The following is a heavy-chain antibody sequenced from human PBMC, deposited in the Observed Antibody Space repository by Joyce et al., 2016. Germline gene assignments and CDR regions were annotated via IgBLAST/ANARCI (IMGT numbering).Heavy chain of an antibody. CDR1: GFSLSTSGRS. V-gene: IGHV2-70*15. CDR2: IDWDDDK. Sequence: QVTLRESGPALVKPTQTLTLTCTFSGFSLSTSGRSVSWIRQPPGKALEWLASIDWDDDKYYSTSLKTRLTISKDTSRNQVVLTLTNMDPVDTATYFCAQTYGDYSSPFDYWGRGTLVTVSS. D-gene: IGHD4-17*01. J-gene: IGHJ4*02. CDR3: AQTYGDYSSPFDY.